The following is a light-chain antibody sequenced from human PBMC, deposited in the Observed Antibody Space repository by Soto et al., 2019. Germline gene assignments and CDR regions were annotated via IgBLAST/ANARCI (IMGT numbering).Light chain of an antibody. J-gene: IGKJ5*01. CDR1: ESLVHSEGIAY. CDR3: MKGTHWPIT. CDR2: KVS. V-gene: IGKV2-30*02. Sequence: VVMTQSPLSLPVTLGRPASISCRSNESLVHSEGIAYFSWFQQRPGRSPRRLIYKVSNRDSGVPARFSGSGSGTDFALKISRVEAEDVGVYYCMKGTHWPITFGQGTRLEIK.